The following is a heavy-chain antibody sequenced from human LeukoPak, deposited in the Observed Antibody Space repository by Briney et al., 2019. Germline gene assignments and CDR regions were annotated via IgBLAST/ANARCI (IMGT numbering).Heavy chain of an antibody. CDR3: AKSGGLSGSGRLAMDV. D-gene: IGHD3-10*01. J-gene: IGHJ6*02. CDR1: GLTFSSYA. Sequence: PGGSLRLSCAASGLTFSSYAMSWVRQAPGKGLEWVSGISGSGGSPYYADSVKGRFTSSRDNSNNTLYVQMNSLRVEDTAVNYCAKSGGLSGSGRLAMDVWGQGTTVTVSS. CDR2: ISGSGGSP. V-gene: IGHV3-23*01.